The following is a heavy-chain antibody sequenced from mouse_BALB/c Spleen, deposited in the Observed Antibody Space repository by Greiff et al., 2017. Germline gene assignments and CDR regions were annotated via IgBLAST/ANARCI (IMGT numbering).Heavy chain of an antibody. CDR3: TSKGDDGYSDY. D-gene: IGHD2-3*01. CDR1: GYTFTSYW. V-gene: IGHV1-69*02. CDR2: IYPSDSYT. J-gene: IGHJ2*01. Sequence: VQLQQPGAELVRPGASVKLSCKASGYTFTSYWINWVKQRPGQGLEWIGNIYPSDSYTNYNQKFKDKATLTVDKSSSTAYMQLSSPTSEDSAVYYCTSKGDDGYSDYWGQGTTLTVSS.